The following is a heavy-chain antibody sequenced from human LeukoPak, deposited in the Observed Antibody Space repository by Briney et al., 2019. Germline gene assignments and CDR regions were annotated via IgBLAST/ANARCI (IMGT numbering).Heavy chain of an antibody. CDR2: ISAYNGNT. J-gene: IGHJ4*02. CDR3: ARGPPKRGYSYGYAMTPFDY. CDR1: GYTFTSYG. V-gene: IGHV1-18*01. D-gene: IGHD5-18*01. Sequence: GASVKVSCKASGYTFTSYGISWVRQAPGQGLEWMGWISAYNGNTNYAQKLQGRVTMTTDTSTSTAYMELRSLRSDDTAVYYCARGPPKRGYSYGYAMTPFDYWGQGTLVTVSS.